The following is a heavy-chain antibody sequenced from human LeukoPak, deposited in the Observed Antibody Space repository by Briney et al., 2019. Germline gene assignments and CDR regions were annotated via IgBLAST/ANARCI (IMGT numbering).Heavy chain of an antibody. V-gene: IGHV3-64*04. CDR3: ARDEHGDLPFDY. Sequence: GGSLRLSCSASGFTFSSYAMHWVRQAPGKGLEYVSAISSNGGSTYYADSVKGRFTISRDNAKNSLYLQMISLRDDDTAVYFCARDEHGDLPFDYWGQGTLVTVSS. CDR2: ISSNGGST. D-gene: IGHD4-17*01. CDR1: GFTFSSYA. J-gene: IGHJ4*02.